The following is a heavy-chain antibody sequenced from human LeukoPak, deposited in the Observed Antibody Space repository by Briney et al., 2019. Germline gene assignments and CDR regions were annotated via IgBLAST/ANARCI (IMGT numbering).Heavy chain of an antibody. CDR2: ISSYSSTT. D-gene: IGHD2-2*01. Sequence: GGSLRLSCVASGFTFSSYSMSWVRQAPGKGLEWVSKISSYSSTTYYADSVKGRFTISRDNAKNSLYLQMNSLRAEDTAVYYCARDTLVVVPAATGWFDPWGQGTLVTVSS. V-gene: IGHV3-48*04. CDR3: ARDTLVVVPAATGWFDP. J-gene: IGHJ5*02. CDR1: GFTFSSYS.